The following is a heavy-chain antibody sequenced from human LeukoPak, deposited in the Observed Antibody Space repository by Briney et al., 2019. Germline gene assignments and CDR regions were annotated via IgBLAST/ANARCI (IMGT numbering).Heavy chain of an antibody. Sequence: SETLSLTCTVSGGSISSYYWSWIRQPPGKGLEWIGYIYYSGSTNYNPSLKSRVTISVDTSKNQFSLKLSSVTAADTAVYYCARDAGGSGRHYYHGMDVWGQGTTVTVSS. CDR3: ARDAGGSGRHYYHGMDV. CDR1: GGSISSYY. J-gene: IGHJ6*02. CDR2: IYYSGST. V-gene: IGHV4-59*01. D-gene: IGHD3-10*01.